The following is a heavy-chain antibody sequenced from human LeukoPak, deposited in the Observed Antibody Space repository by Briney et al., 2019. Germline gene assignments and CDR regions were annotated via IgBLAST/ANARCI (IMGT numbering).Heavy chain of an antibody. J-gene: IGHJ6*03. Sequence: GGSLRLSCAASGFTFSSYGMSWVRQAPGKGLEWVSAISGSGGSTYYAGSVKGRFTISRDNSKNTLYLQMNSLRAEDTAVYYCAKGGIAVAGLATTKRTYYYYMDVWGKGTTVTISS. CDR1: GFTFSSYG. CDR3: AKGGIAVAGLATTKRTYYYYMDV. CDR2: ISGSGGST. V-gene: IGHV3-23*01. D-gene: IGHD6-19*01.